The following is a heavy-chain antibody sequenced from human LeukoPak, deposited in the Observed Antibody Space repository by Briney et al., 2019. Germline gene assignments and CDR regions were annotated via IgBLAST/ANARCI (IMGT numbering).Heavy chain of an antibody. CDR1: GFTFSGYG. D-gene: IGHD6-19*01. Sequence: PGGSLRLSCAASGFTFSGYGMHWVRLAPGKGLEWVAVISYDGSNKYYAGSVKGRFTISRDNSKNTLYLQMNSLRPEDTAVYYCAKGHATEPRYSGGRYDDFDYWGQRTLVTVS. V-gene: IGHV3-30*18. CDR3: AKGHATEPRYSGGRYDDFDY. J-gene: IGHJ4*02. CDR2: ISYDGSNK.